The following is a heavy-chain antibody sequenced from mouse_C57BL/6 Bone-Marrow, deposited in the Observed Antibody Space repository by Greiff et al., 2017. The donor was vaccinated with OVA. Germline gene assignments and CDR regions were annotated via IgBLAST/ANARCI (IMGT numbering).Heavy chain of an antibody. Sequence: EVKLMESGEGLVKPGGSLKLSCAASGFTFSSYAMSWVRQTPEKRLEWVAYISRGGDYIYYADTVKGRFTFSRDNARNTLYLQMSSLKSEDTAMYYCTREDYYGSYWHFDVWGTGTTVTVSS. J-gene: IGHJ1*03. CDR3: TREDYYGSYWHFDV. CDR2: ISRGGDYI. CDR1: GFTFSSYA. D-gene: IGHD1-1*01. V-gene: IGHV5-9-1*02.